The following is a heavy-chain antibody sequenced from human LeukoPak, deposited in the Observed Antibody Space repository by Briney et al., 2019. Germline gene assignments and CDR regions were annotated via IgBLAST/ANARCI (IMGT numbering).Heavy chain of an antibody. CDR2: ISSSGITI. J-gene: IGHJ4*02. CDR1: GFTFSDYY. V-gene: IGHV3-11*01. Sequence: KPGGSLRLSCAASGFTFSDYYMSWIRQAPGKGLEWISYISSSGITIYYADSVKGRLTISRDNAKNSLYLQMNSMRAEDTAVYFCARMPYDSSGYDVYYFDYWGQGTLVTVSS. CDR3: ARMPYDSSGYDVYYFDY. D-gene: IGHD3-22*01.